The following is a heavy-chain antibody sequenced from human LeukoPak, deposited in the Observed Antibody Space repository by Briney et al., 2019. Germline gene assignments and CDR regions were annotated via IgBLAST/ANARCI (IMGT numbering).Heavy chain of an antibody. CDR1: GYTFTSYA. D-gene: IGHD3-22*01. CDR2: IIPIFGTA. Sequence: ASVKVSCKASGYTFTSYAISWVRQAPGQGLEWMGGIIPIFGTANYAQKFQGRVTITADESTSTAYMELSSLRSEDTAVYYCARDIYDSSVYYYGMDVWGQGTTVTVSS. V-gene: IGHV1-69*13. CDR3: ARDIYDSSVYYYGMDV. J-gene: IGHJ6*02.